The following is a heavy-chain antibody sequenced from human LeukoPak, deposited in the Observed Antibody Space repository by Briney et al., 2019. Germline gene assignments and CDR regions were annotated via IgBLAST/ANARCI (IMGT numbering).Heavy chain of an antibody. V-gene: IGHV4-4*02. Sequence: SETPSLTCTVSGGSISSSNWWSWVRQPPGKGLEWIGEINHGGSANYNPSLKSRVTISVDTSKNQFSLKLRSVTAADTAVYYCARRADVIDSWGQGTLVTVSS. CDR2: INHGGSA. D-gene: IGHD3-10*02. J-gene: IGHJ4*02. CDR1: GGSISSSNW. CDR3: ARRADVIDS.